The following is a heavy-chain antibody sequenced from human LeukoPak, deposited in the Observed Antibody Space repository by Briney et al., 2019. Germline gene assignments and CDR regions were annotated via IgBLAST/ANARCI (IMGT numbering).Heavy chain of an antibody. J-gene: IGHJ4*02. CDR3: ARDGGYFGYYSDY. V-gene: IGHV3-7*05. D-gene: IGHD5-18*01. CDR2: IKQDGSAK. Sequence: PGGSLRLSCAASGFTFNSYWMRWVRQAPGKGLEWVANIKQDGSAKYYVDSVKGRFTISRDSAKDSLYLQMNSLRAEDTAVYYCARDGGYFGYYSDYWGQGTLVTVSS. CDR1: GFTFNSYW.